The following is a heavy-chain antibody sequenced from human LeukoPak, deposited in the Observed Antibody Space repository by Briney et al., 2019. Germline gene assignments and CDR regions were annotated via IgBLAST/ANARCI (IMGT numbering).Heavy chain of an antibody. D-gene: IGHD3-10*01. CDR2: ISSSSSTI. V-gene: IGHV3-48*02. Sequence: GGSLRLSCAASGFTFSSYSMNWVRQAPGQGLEWVSYISSSSSTIYYADSVKGRFTISRDNAKNSLYLQMNSLRDEDTAVYYCARNRDLGDYYGSGSYDYWGQGTLVTVSS. CDR3: ARNRDLGDYYGSGSYDY. CDR1: GFTFSSYS. J-gene: IGHJ4*02.